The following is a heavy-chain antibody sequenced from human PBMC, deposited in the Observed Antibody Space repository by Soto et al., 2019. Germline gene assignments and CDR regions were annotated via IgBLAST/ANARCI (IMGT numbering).Heavy chain of an antibody. CDR1: GGTFSSYA. V-gene: IGHV1-69*12. Sequence: QVQLVQSGAEVKKPGSSVKVSCKASGGTFSSYAISWVRQAPGQGLEWMGGIIPIFGTANYAQKCQGRVTITGDESTSADYMELSSLRSEDTAVYYCAIDAAMVKYYFDYWGQGTLVTVSS. CDR2: IIPIFGTA. CDR3: AIDAAMVKYYFDY. J-gene: IGHJ4*02. D-gene: IGHD5-18*01.